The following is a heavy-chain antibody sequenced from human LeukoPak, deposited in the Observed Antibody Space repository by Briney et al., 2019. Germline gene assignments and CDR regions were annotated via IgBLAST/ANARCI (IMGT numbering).Heavy chain of an antibody. J-gene: IGHJ3*02. Sequence: PGRTLRLSCAASRFTFRSYGMHWGREAPGKGLEWVAVISYDGSNKYYADSVRGGFTISRDNSKNTLYLQKNSLRAEDTAVYYCVFEGRADAFDIWGQGTMVSVSS. CDR2: ISYDGSNK. CDR3: VFEGRADAFDI. CDR1: RFTFRSYG. V-gene: IGHV3-30*03. D-gene: IGHD3-10*01.